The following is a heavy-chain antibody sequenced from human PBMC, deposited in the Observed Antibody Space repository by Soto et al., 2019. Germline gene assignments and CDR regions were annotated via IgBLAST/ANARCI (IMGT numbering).Heavy chain of an antibody. CDR3: AKGGRIVVVPAASRFDP. D-gene: IGHD2-2*01. CDR2: ISGSGGST. V-gene: IGHV3-23*01. Sequence: EVKLLESGGGLVQPGGSLRLSCAASGFTFSSYAMSWVRQAPGKGLEWVSAISGSGGSTYYADSVKGRFTISRDNSKNTLYLQMNSLRAEDTAVYYCAKGGRIVVVPAASRFDPWGQGTLVTVSS. J-gene: IGHJ5*02. CDR1: GFTFSSYA.